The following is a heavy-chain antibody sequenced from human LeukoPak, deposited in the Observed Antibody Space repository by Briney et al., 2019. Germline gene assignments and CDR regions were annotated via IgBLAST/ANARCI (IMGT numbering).Heavy chain of an antibody. CDR2: IYYSGST. J-gene: IGHJ4*02. CDR1: GGSISSSSYY. CDR3: ARHWGRGWLVNYFDY. D-gene: IGHD6-19*01. Sequence: PSETLSLTCTVSGGSISSSSYYWGWIRQPPGKGLEWIGSIYYSGSTYYNPSLKSRVTISVDTSKNQFSLKLSSVTAADTAVCYCARHWGRGWLVNYFDYWGQGTLVTVSS. V-gene: IGHV4-39*01.